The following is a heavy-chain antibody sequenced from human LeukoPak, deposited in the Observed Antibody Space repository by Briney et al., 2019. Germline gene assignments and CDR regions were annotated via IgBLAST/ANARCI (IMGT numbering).Heavy chain of an antibody. CDR1: GGSISSSSYY. CDR3: ARRRTTLGDDRHYFDY. D-gene: IGHD1-1*01. J-gene: IGHJ4*02. V-gene: IGHV4-39*01. CDR2: IYYSGST. Sequence: SETLSLTCTVSGGSISSSSYYWGWIRQPPGTGLEWIGSIYYSGSTYYNPSLKSRVTISVDTSKNQFSLKLSSVTAADTAVYYCARRRTTLGDDRHYFDYWGQGTLVTVSS.